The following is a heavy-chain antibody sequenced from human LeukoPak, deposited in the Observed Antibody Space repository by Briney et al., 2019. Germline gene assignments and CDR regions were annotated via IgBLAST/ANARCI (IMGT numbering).Heavy chain of an antibody. CDR1: GFTFSDYY. CDR3: ARYCSGGSCPYYYYGMDV. J-gene: IGHJ6*02. CDR2: ISSSGSTI. V-gene: IGHV3-11*01. D-gene: IGHD2-15*01. Sequence: GGSLRLSCAASGFTFSDYYMSWIRQAPGKGLEWVSYISSSGSTIYYADSVKGRFTISRDNAKNSLYLQMNSLRAEDTAVYYCARYCSGGSCPYYYYGMDVWGQGTTVTVSS.